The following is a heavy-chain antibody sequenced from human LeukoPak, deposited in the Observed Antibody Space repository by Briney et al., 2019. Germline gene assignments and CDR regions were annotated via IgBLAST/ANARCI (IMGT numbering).Heavy chain of an antibody. J-gene: IGHJ2*01. CDR1: GFTFSTYS. V-gene: IGHV3-21*01. D-gene: IGHD3-10*01. Sequence: PGGSLRLSCAASGFTFSTYSMNWVRQAPGKGLEWASSISSSSSYIYYADSMKGRFTISRDNAKNSLYLQMNSLRAEDTAVYYCVRIWFADWYFDLWGRGTLVTVSS. CDR2: ISSSSSYI. CDR3: VRIWFADWYFDL.